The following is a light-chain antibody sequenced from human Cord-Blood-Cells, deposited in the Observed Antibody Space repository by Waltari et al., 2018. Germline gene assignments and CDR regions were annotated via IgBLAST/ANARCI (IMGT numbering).Light chain of an antibody. V-gene: IGKV1-5*01. J-gene: IGKJ2*01. CDR1: QSITSW. CDR2: DAS. Sequence: DIPMTQSPSTLSASVGDRVTITCRASQSITSWLAWYQQKPGKAPKLLIYDASSLESGVPSRFSCSGSGTEFTLTISSLQPDDFATYYCQHYNSYLYTFGQGTKLEIK. CDR3: QHYNSYLYT.